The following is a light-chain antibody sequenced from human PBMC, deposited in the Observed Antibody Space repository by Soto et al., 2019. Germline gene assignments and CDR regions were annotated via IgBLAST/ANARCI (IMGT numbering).Light chain of an antibody. CDR2: GAS. Sequence: ETVLTQSPGTLSLSPGERVTLSCRASQTVASNYFAWYQQRPGQAPRLLMNGASTRATGVPDRFIGSGSGTDFTLTTSSLEPEDFAVYYCQQYTNSRWTFGQGTKVDIK. V-gene: IGKV3-20*01. J-gene: IGKJ1*01. CDR3: QQYTNSRWT. CDR1: QTVASNY.